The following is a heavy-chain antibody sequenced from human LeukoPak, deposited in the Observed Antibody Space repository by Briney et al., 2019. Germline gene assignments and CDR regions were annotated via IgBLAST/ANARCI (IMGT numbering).Heavy chain of an antibody. CDR3: ARDRGEQWLGHYYGMDV. CDR1: GFTFSSYA. J-gene: IGHJ6*02. Sequence: PGGSLRLSCAAYGFTFSSYAMSWVRQAPGKGLEWVSAISGSGGSTYYADSVKGRFTISRDNSKNTLYLQMNSLRAEDTAVYYCARDRGEQWLGHYYGMDVWGQGTTVTVSS. CDR2: ISGSGGST. V-gene: IGHV3-23*01. D-gene: IGHD6-19*01.